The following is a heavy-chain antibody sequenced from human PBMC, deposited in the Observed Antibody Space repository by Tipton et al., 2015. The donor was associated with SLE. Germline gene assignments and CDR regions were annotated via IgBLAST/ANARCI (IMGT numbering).Heavy chain of an antibody. CDR2: IYYSGST. D-gene: IGHD6-6*01. CDR3: ALGKAARPIDY. V-gene: IGHV4-39*07. CDR1: GGSFSSYY. Sequence: TLSLTCAVYGGSFSSYYWGWIRQPPGKGLEWIGSIYYSGSTYYNPSLKSRVTISVDTSKNQFSLKLSSVTAADTAVYYCALGKAARPIDYWGQGTLVTVSS. J-gene: IGHJ4*02.